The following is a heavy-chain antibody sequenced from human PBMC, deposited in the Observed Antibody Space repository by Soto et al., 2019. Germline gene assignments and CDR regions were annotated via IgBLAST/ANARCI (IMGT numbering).Heavy chain of an antibody. V-gene: IGHV3-49*04. Sequence: GGSLRLSCTASGFTFGDYTMSWVRQAPGKGLEWVSFIRSKAYGEITEYAASVKGRFTISRDDSKSIAYLQMNSLKTEDTAVYYCIRGRTYYDYWGQGTLVTVSS. CDR1: GFTFGDYT. J-gene: IGHJ4*02. CDR2: IRSKAYGEIT. CDR3: IRGRTYYDY.